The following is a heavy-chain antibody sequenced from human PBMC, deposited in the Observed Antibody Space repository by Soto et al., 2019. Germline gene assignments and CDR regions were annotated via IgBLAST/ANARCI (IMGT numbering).Heavy chain of an antibody. Sequence: RGESLKISCKGSGYSFAGYWITWVRQKPGKGLEWMGIIYPGDSDTRYSPSFQGQVTISADKSISTAYLQWSSLKASDTAMHYCARHSPTYYYDSSGYSNFYYWGQGTLVTVSS. D-gene: IGHD3-22*01. CDR1: GYSFAGYW. J-gene: IGHJ4*02. CDR2: IYPGDSDT. V-gene: IGHV5-51*01. CDR3: ARHSPTYYYDSSGYSNFYY.